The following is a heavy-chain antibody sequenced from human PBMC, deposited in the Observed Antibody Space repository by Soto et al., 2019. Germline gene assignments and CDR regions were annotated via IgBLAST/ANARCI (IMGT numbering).Heavy chain of an antibody. V-gene: IGHV3-7*01. D-gene: IGHD3-16*02. CDR1: GFTFSSYW. Sequence: GGSLRLSCAASGFTFSSYWMSWVRQAPGKGLEWVANIKQDGSEKVYVDSVKGRLTISRDNAKNSLYLQMNSLRAEDTAVYYCARVNYDYIWGSYHTYMDVWGKGTTVTVSS. CDR3: ARVNYDYIWGSYHTYMDV. J-gene: IGHJ6*03. CDR2: IKQDGSEK.